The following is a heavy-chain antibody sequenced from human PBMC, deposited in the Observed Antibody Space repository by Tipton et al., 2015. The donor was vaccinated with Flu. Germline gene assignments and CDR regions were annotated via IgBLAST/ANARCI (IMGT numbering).Heavy chain of an antibody. J-gene: IGHJ6*02. CDR1: GFTFSSYS. CDR2: ISGSSSYI. V-gene: IGHV3-21*04. CDR3: AKSLGYCTAGSCYLYGMDV. D-gene: IGHD2-15*01. Sequence: GSLRLSCAASGFTFSSYSMNWVRQAPGKGLEWVSSISGSSSYIYYADSVKGRFTISRDNAKNSLNLQMNSLRADDMAVYYCAKSLGYCTAGSCYLYGMDVWGQGTTVTVSS.